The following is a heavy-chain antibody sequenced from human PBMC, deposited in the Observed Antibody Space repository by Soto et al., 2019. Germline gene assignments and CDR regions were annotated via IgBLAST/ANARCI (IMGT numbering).Heavy chain of an antibody. CDR2: IYYSGRT. CDR3: ARQRSTVVSNAYSEH. D-gene: IGHD3-16*01. CDR1: GESISSSSYY. J-gene: IGHJ1*01. Sequence: PSGKLRVTYIVSGESISSSSYYWGWIRQPPGKGLEWIGSIYYSGRTYYNPSFKSRVTISIDTSKNQFSLKLSSVTATDTAVYYCARQRSTVVSNAYSEHWGLCALVTVS. V-gene: IGHV4-39*01.